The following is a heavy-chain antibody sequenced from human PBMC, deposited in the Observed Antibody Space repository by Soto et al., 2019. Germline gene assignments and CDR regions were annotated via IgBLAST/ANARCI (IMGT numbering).Heavy chain of an antibody. CDR2: IYYSGST. CDR3: ARQDYTMIVVVDY. J-gene: IGHJ4*02. Sequence: SETLSLTCTVSGGSISSSSYYWGWIRQPPGKGLEWIGSIYYSGSTYYNPSLKSRVTISVDTSKNHFSLKLSSVTAADTAVYYCARQDYTMIVVVDYWGQGTLVTVSS. V-gene: IGHV4-39*01. CDR1: GGSISSSSYY. D-gene: IGHD3-22*01.